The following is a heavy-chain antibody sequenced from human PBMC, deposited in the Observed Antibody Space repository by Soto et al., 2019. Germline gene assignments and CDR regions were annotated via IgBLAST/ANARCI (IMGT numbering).Heavy chain of an antibody. J-gene: IGHJ4*02. CDR1: GFTFSTYS. Sequence: EVQLVESGGGLVKPGGSLRLSCAASGFTFSTYSMNWVRQAPGKGLEWISSISSSGGSVSYAESVKGRFTISRDNAKNSLYLQMDSLRAEDTAVYYCARRRSINTNMDYWGQGTLVTVSS. CDR3: ARRRSINTNMDY. CDR2: ISSSGGSV. V-gene: IGHV3-21*01. D-gene: IGHD2-2*01.